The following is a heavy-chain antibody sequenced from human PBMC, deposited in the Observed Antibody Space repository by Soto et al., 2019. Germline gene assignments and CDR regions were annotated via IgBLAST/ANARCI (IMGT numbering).Heavy chain of an antibody. CDR2: INPSGGST. Sequence: ASVKVSCKASGYTFTSYYMHWVRQAPGQGLEWMGIINPSGGSTSYAQKFQGRVTMTRDTSTSTVYMELSSLRSEDTAVYYCARDRILTGGGIAAAAPTGMDVWGQGTTVTVSS. CDR3: ARDRILTGGGIAAAAPTGMDV. J-gene: IGHJ6*02. V-gene: IGHV1-46*01. CDR1: GYTFTSYY. D-gene: IGHD6-13*01.